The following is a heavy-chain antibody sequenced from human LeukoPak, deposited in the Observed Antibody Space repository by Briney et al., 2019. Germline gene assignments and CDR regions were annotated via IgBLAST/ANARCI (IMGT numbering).Heavy chain of an antibody. J-gene: IGHJ4*02. CDR3: ARAWASNDY. V-gene: IGHV3-7*01. Sequence: GGSLRLSCAASGFTFSSYWMNWVRQAPGKGLEWVANIKQDGSEKHYVDSVKGRFTISRDNAKNSLYLQINSLRAEDTAMYYCARAWASNDYWGQGTLVTVSS. CDR2: IKQDGSEK. CDR1: GFTFSSYW.